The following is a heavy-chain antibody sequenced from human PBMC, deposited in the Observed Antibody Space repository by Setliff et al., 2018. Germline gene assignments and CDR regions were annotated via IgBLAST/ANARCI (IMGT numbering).Heavy chain of an antibody. Sequence: ASVKVSCKASGYTFSNYGVTWVRQAPGQGLEWMGWDTIYNGNTKYAQNLQGRLTLTTDISTSTAYMELGSLTTDDTAVYYCARVESMVRGKNILRHFDCWGQGTQVTVS. CDR2: DTIYNGNT. CDR1: GYTFSNYG. D-gene: IGHD3-10*01. CDR3: ARVESMVRGKNILRHFDC. J-gene: IGHJ4*02. V-gene: IGHV1-18*01.